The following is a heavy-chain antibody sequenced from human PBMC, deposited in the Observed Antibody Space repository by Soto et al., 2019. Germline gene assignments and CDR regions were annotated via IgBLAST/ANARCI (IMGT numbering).Heavy chain of an antibody. V-gene: IGHV4-34*01. CDR3: RLIVIMPPDSRSPFDY. Sequence: SETRSRPWAVFGGSLTTYYWSVLREPPGKRLEWIGEINQRGRTSYKPLLESRVTISVYTSRNQFSLKLTSVTAADTAVYYCRLIVIMPPDSRSPFDYWSQGTLVTVSS. CDR2: INQRGRT. D-gene: IGHD2-8*01. CDR1: GGSLTTYY. J-gene: IGHJ4*02.